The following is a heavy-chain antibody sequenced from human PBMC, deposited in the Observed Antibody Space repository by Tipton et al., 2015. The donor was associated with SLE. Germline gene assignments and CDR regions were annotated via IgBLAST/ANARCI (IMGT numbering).Heavy chain of an antibody. V-gene: IGHV4-31*03. CDR2: IYYSGST. CDR1: GGSISSGGYY. D-gene: IGHD1-26*01. Sequence: TLSLTCTVSGGSISSGGYYWSWIRQHPGKGLEWIGYIYYSGSTYYNPSLKSRVTISVDTSKNQFFLRLRSVTAADTAVYYCARGESPGGTFDYWGQGTLVTVSS. CDR3: ARGESPGGTFDY. J-gene: IGHJ4*02.